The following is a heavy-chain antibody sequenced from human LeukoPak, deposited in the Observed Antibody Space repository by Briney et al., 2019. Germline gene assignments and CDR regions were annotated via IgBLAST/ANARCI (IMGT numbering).Heavy chain of an antibody. CDR3: ARARPLYYGSGRGYGMDV. D-gene: IGHD3-10*01. Sequence: GGSLRLSCAASGFTFSDYYMSWIRQAPGKGLEWVSYISSSGSTIYYADSVKGRFTISRDNAKNSLYLQMNSLRAEDTAVYYCARARPLYYGSGRGYGMDVWGQGTTVTVSS. J-gene: IGHJ6*02. CDR1: GFTFSDYY. CDR2: ISSSGSTI. V-gene: IGHV3-11*01.